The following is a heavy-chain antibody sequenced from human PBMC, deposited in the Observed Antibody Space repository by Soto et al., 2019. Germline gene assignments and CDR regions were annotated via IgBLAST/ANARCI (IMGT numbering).Heavy chain of an antibody. Sequence: QVQLVQSGAEVKKPGSSVKVSCKASGGTFSSYTISWVRQAPGQGLEWMGRIIPILGIANYAQKFQGRVTITADKSTSTAYMELSSLRSEDTAVYYCARAPSIAVAVEGYFDYWGQGTLVTVSS. D-gene: IGHD6-19*01. CDR2: IIPILGIA. CDR1: GGTFSSYT. CDR3: ARAPSIAVAVEGYFDY. J-gene: IGHJ4*02. V-gene: IGHV1-69*02.